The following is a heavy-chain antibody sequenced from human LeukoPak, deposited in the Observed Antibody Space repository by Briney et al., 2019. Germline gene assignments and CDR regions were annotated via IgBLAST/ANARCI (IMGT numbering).Heavy chain of an antibody. J-gene: IGHJ4*02. Sequence: GGSLQISCKGSGYSFTSYWIGWVRQMPGKGLEWMGIIYPGDSDTRYSPSFQGQVTISADKSISTAYLQWSSLKASDTAIYYCARPSVATMAFDYWGQGTLVTVSS. CDR1: GYSFTSYW. D-gene: IGHD5-12*01. CDR2: IYPGDSDT. CDR3: ARPSVATMAFDY. V-gene: IGHV5-51*01.